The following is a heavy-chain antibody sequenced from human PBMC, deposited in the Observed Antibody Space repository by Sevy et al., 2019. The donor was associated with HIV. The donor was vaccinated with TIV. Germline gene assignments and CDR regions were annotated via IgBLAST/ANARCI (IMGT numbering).Heavy chain of an antibody. V-gene: IGHV4-38-2*02. D-gene: IGHD2-2*03. J-gene: IGHJ4*02. CDR3: ARGSQPINYDENGYYDY. CDR2: NSHRGKT. Sequence: SETLSLTCTVSGYSISSGYYWGWIRQTPGKGLEWLGTNSHRGKTHYNPYLKSRVTISVDTSKNQFSLRLNSVTAADTAVFYCARGSQPINYDENGYYDYWGQGTLVTVSS. CDR1: GYSISSGYY.